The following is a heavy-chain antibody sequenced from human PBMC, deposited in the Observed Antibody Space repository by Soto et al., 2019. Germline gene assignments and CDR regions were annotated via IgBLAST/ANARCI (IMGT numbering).Heavy chain of an antibody. J-gene: IGHJ4*02. V-gene: IGHV4-59*01. Sequence: KASETLSLTCTVSGGSISSSYWSWIRQPPGKGLEWFGYINYSGNTDYNPSLKSRVTFSVDTSKNQFSLRLSSVTAADTAVYYCAREVDGYNFFDYWGQGALVTVSS. CDR3: AREVDGYNFFDY. CDR1: GGSISSSY. CDR2: INYSGNT. D-gene: IGHD5-12*01.